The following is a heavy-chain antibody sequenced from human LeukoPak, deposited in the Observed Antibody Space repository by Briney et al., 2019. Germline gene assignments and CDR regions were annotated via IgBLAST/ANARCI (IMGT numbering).Heavy chain of an antibody. D-gene: IGHD7-27*01. CDR2: ISAYSGDT. J-gene: IGHJ4*02. Sequence: ASVKVSCKASGYTFTSYGISWVRQAPGQGLEWMGWISAYSGDTMYAQNFQGRVIMTWDTSISTASMELSRLRSDDTAVYYCSRGPHWDPHFDFWGQGTLVTVSS. CDR3: SRGPHWDPHFDF. CDR1: GYTFTSYG. V-gene: IGHV1-18*01.